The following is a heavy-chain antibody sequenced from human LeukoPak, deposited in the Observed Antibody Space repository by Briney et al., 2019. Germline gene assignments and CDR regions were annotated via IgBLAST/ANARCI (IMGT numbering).Heavy chain of an antibody. D-gene: IGHD1-7*01. CDR1: DFTFNSYG. CDR2: ISYDGSNK. J-gene: IGHJ1*01. CDR3: AAYHASGTFGYFQH. Sequence: GGSLRLSCAASDFTFNSYGMHWVRQAPGKGLEWLAVISYDGSNKYFAGSVEGRLVVSRDNSNNTLYLHMNTLRPDDTGIYYCAAYHASGTFGYFQHWGQGTLVTVSS. V-gene: IGHV3-30*03.